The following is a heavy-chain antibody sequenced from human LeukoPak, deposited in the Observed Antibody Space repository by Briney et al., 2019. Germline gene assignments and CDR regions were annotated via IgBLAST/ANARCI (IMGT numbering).Heavy chain of an antibody. V-gene: IGHV3-53*01. CDR1: GFTFSSSY. CDR3: AKVPRGHGNSFESWFDP. Sequence: GGSLRLSCAASGFTFSSSYMIWVRQAPGKGLEWVSVIYSGGTTYYADSVKGRFTISRDNSKNTLYLQMNSLRAEDTAVYYCAKVPRGHGNSFESWFDPWGQGTLVTVSS. CDR2: IYSGGTT. J-gene: IGHJ5*02. D-gene: IGHD5-24*01.